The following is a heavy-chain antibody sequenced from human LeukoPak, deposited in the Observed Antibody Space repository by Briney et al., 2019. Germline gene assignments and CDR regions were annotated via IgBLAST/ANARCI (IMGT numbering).Heavy chain of an antibody. CDR3: ARSRGVHSDVYFDY. J-gene: IGHJ4*02. CDR2: IYYSGST. Sequence: PSETLSLTCTVSGGSMSSYYWSWTRQPPGKGLEWIGYIYYSGSTNYNPSLKSRVTISVDTSKNQFSLKLSSVTAADTAVYYCARSRGVHSDVYFDYWGQGTLVTVSS. D-gene: IGHD3-10*01. V-gene: IGHV4-59*01. CDR1: GGSMSSYY.